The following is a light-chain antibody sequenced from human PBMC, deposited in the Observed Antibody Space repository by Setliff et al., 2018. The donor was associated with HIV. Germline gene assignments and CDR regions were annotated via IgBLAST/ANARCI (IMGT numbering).Light chain of an antibody. J-gene: IGLJ2*01. CDR3: QSYDSSLSGSV. V-gene: IGLV1-40*01. CDR1: TSNIGAGYD. Sequence: QSALAQPPSVSGAPGQRVSISCTGSTSNIGAGYDVHWYQQLPGTAPKLLIYTNNNRPPGVPDRFSGSKSGTSASLAITGLQAEDEADYYCQSYDSSLSGSVFGGGTK. CDR2: TNN.